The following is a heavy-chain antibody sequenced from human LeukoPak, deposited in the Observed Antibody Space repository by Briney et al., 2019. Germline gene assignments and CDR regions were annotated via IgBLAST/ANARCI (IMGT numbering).Heavy chain of an antibody. V-gene: IGHV3-30*02. Sequence: GGSLRLSCAASGFTFSSYGMHWVRQAPGKGLEWVAFIRYDGSNKYYADSAKGRFTISRDNSKNTLYLQMNSLRAEDTAVYYCAKGQLYYGSGTYMDVWGKGTTVTISS. J-gene: IGHJ6*03. CDR3: AKGQLYYGSGTYMDV. CDR2: IRYDGSNK. CDR1: GFTFSSYG. D-gene: IGHD3-10*01.